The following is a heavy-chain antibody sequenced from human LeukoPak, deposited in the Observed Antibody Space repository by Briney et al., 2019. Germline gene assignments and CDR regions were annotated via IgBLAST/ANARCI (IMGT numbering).Heavy chain of an antibody. Sequence: PGGSLRLSCAASGFTFSGYSLNWVRQAPGKGLEWVSYISSSSNTIYYADSAKGRFTISRDNAKNSLYLQMNSLRAEDTAVYYCARETGAFDYWGQGTLVTVSP. CDR1: GFTFSGYS. D-gene: IGHD7-27*01. CDR2: ISSSSNTI. J-gene: IGHJ4*02. V-gene: IGHV3-48*01. CDR3: ARETGAFDY.